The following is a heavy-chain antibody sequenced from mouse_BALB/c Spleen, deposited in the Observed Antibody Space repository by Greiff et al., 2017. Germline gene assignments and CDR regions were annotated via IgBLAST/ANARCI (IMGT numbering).Heavy chain of an antibody. CDR3: ARGRDYDVGAMDY. J-gene: IGHJ4*01. Sequence: EVQLQQSGAELVKPGASVKLSCTASGFNIKDTYMHWVKQRPEQGLEWIGRIDPANGNTKYDPKFQGKATITADTSSNTAYLQLSSLTSEDTAVYYCARGRDYDVGAMDYWGQGTSVTVSS. CDR2: IDPANGNT. V-gene: IGHV14-3*02. CDR1: GFNIKDTY. D-gene: IGHD2-4*01.